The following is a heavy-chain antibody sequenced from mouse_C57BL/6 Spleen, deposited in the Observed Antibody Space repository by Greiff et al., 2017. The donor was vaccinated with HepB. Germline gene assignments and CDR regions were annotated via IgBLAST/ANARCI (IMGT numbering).Heavy chain of an antibody. CDR2: IDPSDSYT. D-gene: IGHD3-3*01. CDR1: GYTFTSYW. CDR3: ARGDPLMDY. J-gene: IGHJ4*01. V-gene: IGHV1-69*01. Sequence: QVQLQQSGAELVMPGASVKLSCKASGYTFTSYWMHWVKQRPGQGLEWIGEIDPSDSYTNYNQKFKGKSTLTVDKSSSTAYMQLSSLTSEDSAVYYCARGDPLMDYWGQGTSVTVSS.